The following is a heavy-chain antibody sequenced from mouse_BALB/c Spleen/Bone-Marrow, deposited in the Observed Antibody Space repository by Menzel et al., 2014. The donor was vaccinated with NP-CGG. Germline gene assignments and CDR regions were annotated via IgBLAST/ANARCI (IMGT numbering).Heavy chain of an antibody. J-gene: IGHJ2*01. CDR2: ISSGGSYT. CDR1: GFTFSSYA. CDR3: ARHGITSLLDY. Sequence: EVKLMESGGGLVKPGGSLKLSCAASGFTFSSYAMSWVRQTPEKRREWVATISSGGSYTYYPDSVKGRFTISRDNAKNTLYLQMSSLRSEDTAMYYRARHGITSLLDYGGQGTTLTVSS. V-gene: IGHV5-9-3*01. D-gene: IGHD2-4*01.